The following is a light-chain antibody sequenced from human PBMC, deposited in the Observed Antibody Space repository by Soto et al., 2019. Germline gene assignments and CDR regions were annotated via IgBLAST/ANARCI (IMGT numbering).Light chain of an antibody. J-gene: IGKJ4*01. CDR1: QDISNY. CDR2: AAS. CDR3: QQSYSTPA. V-gene: IGKV1-39*01. Sequence: DIQMTQSPRSLSVSVGDRVTTTCQASQDISNYLNWYQQKPGKAPKLLIYAASSLQSGVPSRFSGSGSGTDFTLTISSLQPEDFATYYCQQSYSTPAFGGGTKVDI.